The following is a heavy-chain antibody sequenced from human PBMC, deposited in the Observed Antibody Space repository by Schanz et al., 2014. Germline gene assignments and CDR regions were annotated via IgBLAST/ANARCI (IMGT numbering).Heavy chain of an antibody. J-gene: IGHJ4*02. CDR1: GFTFRDYS. CDR2: TSTRSTAI. Sequence: EAQLVESGGGLVQPGGSLRLSCAASGFTFRDYSMNWVRQAPGKGLDWVSYTSTRSTAIYYADSVKGRFTISRDAAKDSLFLQMTSLRADDTAVYFCAREYASTWFESNVMAGRIDNWGQGTLVTVSS. CDR3: AREYASTWFESNVMAGRIDN. D-gene: IGHD2-8*01. V-gene: IGHV3-48*01.